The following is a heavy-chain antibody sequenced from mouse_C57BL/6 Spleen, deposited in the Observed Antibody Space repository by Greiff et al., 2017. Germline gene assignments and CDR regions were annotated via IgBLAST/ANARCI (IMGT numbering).Heavy chain of an antibody. J-gene: IGHJ4*01. V-gene: IGHV1-52*01. Sequence: QVQLQQPGAELVRPGSSVKLSCKASGYTFPSYWMHWVKQRPIQGLEWIGNIDPSDSETHYNQKFKDKATLTVDKSSSTAYMQLSSLTSEDSAVYYCARNYGSSSRYAMDYWGQGTSVTVSS. CDR1: GYTFPSYW. CDR3: ARNYGSSSRYAMDY. D-gene: IGHD1-1*01. CDR2: IDPSDSET.